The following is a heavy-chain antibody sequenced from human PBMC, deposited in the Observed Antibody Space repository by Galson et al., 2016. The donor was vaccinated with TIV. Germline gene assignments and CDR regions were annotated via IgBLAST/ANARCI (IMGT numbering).Heavy chain of an antibody. J-gene: IGHJ4*02. CDR3: GQEIGARGWYTVEN. D-gene: IGHD6-19*01. CDR2: ISGGGGVT. CDR1: GFTFSSHA. V-gene: IGHV3-23*01. Sequence: SLRLSCAASGFTFSSHAMSWVRQAPGKGLEWVSAISGGGGVTHYADSVKGRFTISRDNSKNTLHLQMNSLRAEDTALYYCGQEIGARGWYTVENWGQGTLVTVAS.